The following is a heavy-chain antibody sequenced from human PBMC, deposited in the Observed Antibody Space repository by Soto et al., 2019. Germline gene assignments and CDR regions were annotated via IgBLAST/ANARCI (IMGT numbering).Heavy chain of an antibody. J-gene: IGHJ4*02. V-gene: IGHV1-69*02. Sequence: GASVKLSCKACGGTFSSYTISWVRQATGQGLEWMGRIIPILGIANYAQKFQGRVTITADKSTSTAYMELSSLRSEDTAVYYCAMEYCSSTSCYRDYWGQGTLVTV. CDR2: IIPILGIA. CDR1: GGTFSSYT. D-gene: IGHD2-2*02. CDR3: AMEYCSSTSCYRDY.